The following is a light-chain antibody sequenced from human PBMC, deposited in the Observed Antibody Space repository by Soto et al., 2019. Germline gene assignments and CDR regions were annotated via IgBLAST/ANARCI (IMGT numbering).Light chain of an antibody. CDR3: TSYTTTSTLV. CDR1: SSDVGGYNF. J-gene: IGLJ2*01. Sequence: QSALTQPASVSGSPGQSIPFSCTGTSSDVGGYNFVSWYQQHPGKAPKILIYEVSNRPSGVSNRFSGSKSGYPASLTISVLQAEDEADYYCTSYTTTSTLVFGGGTKLTVL. CDR2: EVS. V-gene: IGLV2-14*01.